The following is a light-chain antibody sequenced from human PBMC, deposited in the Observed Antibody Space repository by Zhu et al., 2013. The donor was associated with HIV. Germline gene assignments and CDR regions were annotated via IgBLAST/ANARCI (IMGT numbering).Light chain of an antibody. CDR2: AAS. J-gene: IGKJ3*01. CDR3: QQIFTSPLT. CDR1: QNIGSY. V-gene: IGKV1-39*01. Sequence: DIQMTQSPSSLSASVGDRVNITCRANQNIGSYFNWYQQRPGRAPKLLIYAASTLQSGVPSRFIGSGSGTDFTLTITSLQPEXFATYHCQQIFTSPLTFGPGTKV.